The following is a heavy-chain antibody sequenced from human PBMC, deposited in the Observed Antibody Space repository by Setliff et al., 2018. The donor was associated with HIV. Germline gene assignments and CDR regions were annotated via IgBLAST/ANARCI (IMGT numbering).Heavy chain of an antibody. CDR2: INPSGGST. CDR1: GYTFTSYY. CDR3: ARDGPALDIVVVPAASVLGYYYYYMDV. D-gene: IGHD2-2*03. Sequence: ASVKVSCKTSGYTFTSYYMHWVRQAPGQGLEWMGIINPSGGSTSYAQKFQGRVTMTRDTSTSTVYMELSSLRSEDTAVYYCARDGPALDIVVVPAASVLGYYYYYMDVWGKGTTVTVSS. V-gene: IGHV1-46*01. J-gene: IGHJ6*03.